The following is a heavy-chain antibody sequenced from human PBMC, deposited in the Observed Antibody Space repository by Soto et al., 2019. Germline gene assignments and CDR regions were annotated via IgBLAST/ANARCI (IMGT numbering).Heavy chain of an antibody. Sequence: QVQLVQSGAEVKNPGASVNVSCKASGYNFTVYYMHWVRQAPGQGLEWMGWINPKSGGTMSTQKITGRDTMTWATSISTAYMALTRLRSDDTAVYYCARDLAKGGGSAGFDYWGQGTLVTVSS. CDR3: ARDLAKGGGSAGFDY. J-gene: IGHJ4*02. V-gene: IGHV1-2*02. CDR1: GYNFTVYY. D-gene: IGHD1-26*01. CDR2: INPKSGGT.